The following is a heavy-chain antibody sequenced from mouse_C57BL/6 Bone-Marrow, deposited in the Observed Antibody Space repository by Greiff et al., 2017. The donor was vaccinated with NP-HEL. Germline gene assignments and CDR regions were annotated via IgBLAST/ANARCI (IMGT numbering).Heavy chain of an antibody. Sequence: VQLQQSGAELARPGASVKLSCKASGYTFTSYGISWVKQRPGQGLEWIGEIYPRSGNTYYNEKFKGKATLTADKSSSPAYMELRSLTSEDSAVYFCASGIYYEAYWGEGTLVTVSA. CDR1: GYTFTSYG. D-gene: IGHD2-4*01. J-gene: IGHJ3*01. V-gene: IGHV1-81*01. CDR2: IYPRSGNT. CDR3: ASGIYYEAY.